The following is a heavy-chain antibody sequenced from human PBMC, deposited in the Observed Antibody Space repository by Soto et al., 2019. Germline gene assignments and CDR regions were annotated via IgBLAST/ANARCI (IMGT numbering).Heavy chain of an antibody. CDR3: AREGSTNWFDP. CDR1: GGSIRGSSYY. D-gene: IGHD3-10*01. V-gene: IGHV4-39*07. J-gene: IGHJ5*02. Sequence: SETLSLTCSVSGGSIRGSSYYWGWIRQAPGKGLEWIGYIFFSGSTFHNPSLKNRVSMSVDTSKNQFSLKLSSVTAADTAMYFCAREGSTNWFDPWGQGTLVTVSS. CDR2: IFFSGST.